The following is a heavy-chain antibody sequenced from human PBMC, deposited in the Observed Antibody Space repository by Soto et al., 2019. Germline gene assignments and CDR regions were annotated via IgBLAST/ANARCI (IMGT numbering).Heavy chain of an antibody. CDR2: INHSGST. CDR3: ARGYPRLLAYCSSTSCGHFDY. CDR1: GGSFSGYY. Sequence: QVQLQQWGAGLLKPSETLSLTCAVYGGSFSGYYWRWLRQPPGKGLAWIGEINHSGSTNYNPSLNSRVTLSVDTSKNRFSLKLSSVTAAETAVYYCARGYPRLLAYCSSTSCGHFDYWGQGTLVTVSS. J-gene: IGHJ4*02. V-gene: IGHV4-34*01. D-gene: IGHD2-2*01.